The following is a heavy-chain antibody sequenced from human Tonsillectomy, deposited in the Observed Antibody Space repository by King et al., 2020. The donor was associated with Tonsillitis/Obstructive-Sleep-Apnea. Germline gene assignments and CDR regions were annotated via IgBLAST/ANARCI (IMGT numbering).Heavy chain of an antibody. V-gene: IGHV4-34*01. CDR1: GGSFSTYY. J-gene: IGHJ3*02. CDR2: INHSGDA. CDR3: ARGMEQDFWGGNYSDAFDI. D-gene: IGHD3-3*01. Sequence: VQLQQWGAGLLKPSETLSLRCAVYGGSFSTYYWSWIRQPPEKGLEWVGEINHSGDANYNPSLKSRVTISVDTSKNQFSLRLNSVTAADTAVYYCARGMEQDFWGGNYSDAFDIWGQGTMVTVSS.